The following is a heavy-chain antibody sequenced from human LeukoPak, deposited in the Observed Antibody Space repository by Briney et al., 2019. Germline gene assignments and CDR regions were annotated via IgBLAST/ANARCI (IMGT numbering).Heavy chain of an antibody. CDR3: ARSDVVTRNFYYYMDV. Sequence: GGSLRLSCAASGFTFSSYAMSWVRQAPGKGLEWVSTISSSGGSTYYPDSVKGRFTISKYTSKNTLFLQMNSLRAEDTAVYYCARSDVVTRNFYYYMDVWGTGTTVTVSS. D-gene: IGHD2-2*01. V-gene: IGHV3-23*01. CDR1: GFTFSSYA. CDR2: ISSSGGST. J-gene: IGHJ6*03.